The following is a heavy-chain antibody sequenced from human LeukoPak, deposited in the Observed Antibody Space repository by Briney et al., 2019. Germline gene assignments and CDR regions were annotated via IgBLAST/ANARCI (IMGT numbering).Heavy chain of an antibody. V-gene: IGHV1-69*05. CDR1: GGTFSSYA. CDR3: ARAGELELDGWYFDY. J-gene: IGHJ4*02. Sequence: ASVKVSCKASGGTFSSYAISWVRQAPGQGLEWMGGIIPIFGTANYAQKFQGRVTITTDESTSTAYMGLSSLRSEDTAVYYCARAGELELDGWYFDYWGQGTLVTVSS. D-gene: IGHD1-7*01. CDR2: IIPIFGTA.